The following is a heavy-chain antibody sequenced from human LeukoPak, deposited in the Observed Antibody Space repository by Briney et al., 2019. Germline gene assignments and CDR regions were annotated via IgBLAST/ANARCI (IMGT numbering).Heavy chain of an antibody. D-gene: IGHD5-12*01. CDR3: ARDGEMATSDLQH. CDR2: INPSGGST. V-gene: IGHV1-46*01. J-gene: IGHJ1*01. CDR1: GYTFTSYY. Sequence: ASVKVSCKASGYTFTSYYMHWVRQAPGQGLEWMGIINPSGGSTSYAQQFQGRVTMTRDTSTSTVYMELSSLRSEDTAVYYCARDGEMATSDLQHWGQGTLVTVSS.